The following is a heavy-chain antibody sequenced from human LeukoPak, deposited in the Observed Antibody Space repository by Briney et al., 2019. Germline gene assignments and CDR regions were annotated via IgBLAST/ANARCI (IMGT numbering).Heavy chain of an antibody. Sequence: SETLSLTCTVSDGSINGYYWSWIRQSPGKGLESLGYIYYTGSTNYNPSLKSRVTMSVDTSRNQFFLRLSSVTAADTAVYYCARDKLGTTVTTPFDYWGQGTLVTVSS. CDR3: ARDKLGTTVTTPFDY. D-gene: IGHD4-17*01. CDR1: DGSINGYY. V-gene: IGHV4-59*12. CDR2: IYYTGST. J-gene: IGHJ4*02.